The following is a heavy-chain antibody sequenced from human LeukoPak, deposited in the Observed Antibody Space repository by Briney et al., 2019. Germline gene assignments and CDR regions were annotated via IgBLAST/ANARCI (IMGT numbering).Heavy chain of an antibody. CDR1: GFSLSTSGVG. CDR3: AHSSRYCSGGSCRMVFDY. V-gene: IGHV2-5*02. D-gene: IGHD2-15*01. Sequence: SGPTLVKPTQTLTLTCTFSGFSLSTSGVGVCWIRQPPGKALEWLALIYWDDDKRYSPSLKSRLSITKDTSKNPVVLTMTNMDPVDTATYYCAHSSRYCSGGSCRMVFDYWGQGTLVTVSS. J-gene: IGHJ4*02. CDR2: IYWDDDK.